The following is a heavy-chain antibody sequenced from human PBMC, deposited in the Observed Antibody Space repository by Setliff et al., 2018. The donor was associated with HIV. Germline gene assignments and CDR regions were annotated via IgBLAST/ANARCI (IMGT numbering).Heavy chain of an antibody. V-gene: IGHV1-69*13. J-gene: IGHJ6*02. CDR1: GGTFSSYA. CDR2: IIPIVGTP. D-gene: IGHD2-2*01. CDR3: AREGGYCSSTSCYPPAYHYYGMDV. Sequence: GASVKVSCKASGGTFSSYAISWVRQAPGQGLQWMGGIIPIVGTPNYAQKFQGRVTITADDSTSTAYMELTSLRSEDTAVYFCAREGGYCSSTSCYPPAYHYYGMDVWGQGTTVTVSS.